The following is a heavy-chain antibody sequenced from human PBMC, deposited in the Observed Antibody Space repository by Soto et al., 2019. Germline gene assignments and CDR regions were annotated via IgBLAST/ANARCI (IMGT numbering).Heavy chain of an antibody. V-gene: IGHV3-48*01. CDR2: ISSSSSTI. Sequence: EVQLVESGGGLVQPGGSLRLSCAASGFTFSSYSMNWVRQAPGKGLEWVSYISSSSSTIYYADSVEGRFTISRGNAKNSLYLQMNSLRAEDTAVYYCARDAPPDDYWGQGTLVTVSS. CDR1: GFTFSSYS. CDR3: ARDAPPDDY. J-gene: IGHJ4*02.